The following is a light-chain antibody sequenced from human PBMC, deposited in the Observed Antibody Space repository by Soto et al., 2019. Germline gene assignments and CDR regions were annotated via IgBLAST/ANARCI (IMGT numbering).Light chain of an antibody. V-gene: IGLV1-40*01. CDR2: GNN. CDR1: SSNIGAGYD. Sequence: QSMVTQPPSASGALGQRVTISCTGSSSNIGAGYDVHWYQQFPGRAPRLLIFGNNHRPSGVPDRFSGSKSGTSASLGISGIQADDEGDYYCQSFDTRLNSVVFGGGTKLTVL. CDR3: QSFDTRLNSVV. J-gene: IGLJ2*01.